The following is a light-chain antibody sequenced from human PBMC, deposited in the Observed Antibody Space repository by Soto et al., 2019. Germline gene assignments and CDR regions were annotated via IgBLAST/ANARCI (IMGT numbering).Light chain of an antibody. J-gene: IGKJ2*01. CDR2: GAS. V-gene: IGKV3-20*01. CDR3: HQYDNAPQT. CDR1: QTLRRNY. Sequence: EIVLIQSPGTLSLSPGARATLSCRASQTLRRNYLAWYQQRPGQAPRVLIHGASRRAAGIPDRFSGSGSGTAFNLIITRLEPEDSAVYYCHQYDNAPQTFGQGTKVEIK.